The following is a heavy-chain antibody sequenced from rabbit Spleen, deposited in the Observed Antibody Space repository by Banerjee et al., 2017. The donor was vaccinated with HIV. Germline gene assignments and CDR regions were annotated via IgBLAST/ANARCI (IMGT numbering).Heavy chain of an antibody. CDR2: IYTGNGKN. J-gene: IGHJ4*01. Sequence: QEQLVESGGGLVKPGTSLTLTCTASGFSFSSSYDMSWVRQAPGKGLEWIGFIYTGNGKNYYASWAKGRFTISKTSSTTVTLQLTSLTAADTATYFCARDLTNNRATFNLWGPGTLVTV. CDR1: GFSFSSSYD. V-gene: IGHV1S45*01. CDR3: ARDLTNNRATFNL. D-gene: IGHD1-1*01.